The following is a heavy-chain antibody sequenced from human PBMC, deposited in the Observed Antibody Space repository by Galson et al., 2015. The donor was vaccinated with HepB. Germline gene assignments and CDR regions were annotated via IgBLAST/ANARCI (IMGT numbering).Heavy chain of an antibody. D-gene: IGHD6-13*01. Sequence: SLRLSCAASGFTFDDYGMSWVRQAPGKGLEWVSGINWNGGSTGYADSVKGRFTISRDNAKNSLYLQMNSLRAEDTALYYCARDPGYSSSWDLYYYGMDVWGQGTTVTVSS. J-gene: IGHJ6*02. CDR3: ARDPGYSSSWDLYYYGMDV. V-gene: IGHV3-20*04. CDR1: GFTFDDYG. CDR2: INWNGGST.